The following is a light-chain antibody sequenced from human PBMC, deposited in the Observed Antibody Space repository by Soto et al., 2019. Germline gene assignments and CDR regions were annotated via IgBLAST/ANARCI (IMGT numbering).Light chain of an antibody. J-gene: IGKJ4*01. CDR2: GAS. V-gene: IGKV1-39*01. CDR3: QQRYNTPLT. CDR1: QSMSTY. Sequence: DLQMTQSPSSLSASVGDRVTITCRASQSMSTYLNWFQQKPGKAPKVLIYGASSLQSGVPSRFSGSGSGTDFTLTISSLQPEDVATYYCQQRYNTPLTFGGGTKVESN.